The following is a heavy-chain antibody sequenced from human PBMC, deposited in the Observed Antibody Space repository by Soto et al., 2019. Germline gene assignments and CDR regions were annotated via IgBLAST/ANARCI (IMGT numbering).Heavy chain of an antibody. CDR2: IYYSGST. Sequence: SETLSLTCTVSGGSISSYYWSWIRQPPGKGLEWIGYIYYSGSTNYNPSLKSRVTISVDTSKNQFSLKLSSVTAADTAVYYCAKLACTYCRGPSRDPAIYWGQGTLVTVSS. D-gene: IGHD2-15*01. J-gene: IGHJ4*02. CDR3: AKLACTYCRGPSRDPAIY. CDR1: GGSISSYY. V-gene: IGHV4-59*01.